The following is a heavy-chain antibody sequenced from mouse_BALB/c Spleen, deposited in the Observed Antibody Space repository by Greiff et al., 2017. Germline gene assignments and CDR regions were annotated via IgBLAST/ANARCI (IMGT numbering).Heavy chain of an antibody. CDR2: IWAGGST. CDR1: GFSLTSYG. Sequence: VKLVESGPGLVAPSQSLSITCTVSGFSLTSYGVHWVRQPPGKGLEWLGVIWAGGSTNYNSALMSRLSISKDNSKSQVFLKMNSLQTDDTAMYYCARVYYDYPHYYAMDYWGQGTSVTVSS. V-gene: IGHV2-9*02. D-gene: IGHD2-4*01. J-gene: IGHJ4*01. CDR3: ARVYYDYPHYYAMDY.